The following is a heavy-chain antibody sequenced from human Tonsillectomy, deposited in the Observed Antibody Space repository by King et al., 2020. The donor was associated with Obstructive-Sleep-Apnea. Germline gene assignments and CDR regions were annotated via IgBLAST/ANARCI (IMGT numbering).Heavy chain of an antibody. CDR3: AKDREYGSPNTYYYGSGSPFDY. CDR2: ISYDGSNK. Sequence: HVQLVESGGGVVQPGRSLRLSCAASGFTFSSYGMHWVRQAPGKGLEWVAVISYDGSNKYYADSVKGRFTISRDNSENTLDLQMNSLRDEDTAVYYCAKDREYGSPNTYYYGSGSPFDYWGQGTLVTVSS. J-gene: IGHJ4*02. CDR1: GFTFSSYG. V-gene: IGHV3-30*18. D-gene: IGHD3-10*01.